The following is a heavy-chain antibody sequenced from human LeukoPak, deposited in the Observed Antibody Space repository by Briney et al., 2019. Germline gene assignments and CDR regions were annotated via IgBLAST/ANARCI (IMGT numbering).Heavy chain of an antibody. J-gene: IGHJ4*02. CDR3: VRSRYSSTWSSSWEFDY. D-gene: IGHD6-13*01. V-gene: IGHV3-66*01. CDR2: IYSGSST. Sequence: GGSLRLSCTASGFTVSNNYMNWVRQAPGKGPEWVADIYSGSSTYYADSVKGRFTISRDNSKNTLSLQMNSLRAEDTAVYYCVRSRYSSTWSSSWEFDYWGQGTLVTVSS. CDR1: GFTVSNNY.